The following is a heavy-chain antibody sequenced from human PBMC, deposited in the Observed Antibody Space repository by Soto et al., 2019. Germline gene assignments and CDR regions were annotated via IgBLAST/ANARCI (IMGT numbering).Heavy chain of an antibody. Sequence: PGGSLRLSCAVSGFTLSNYDIHWVRQAPGKGLEWVALMSYSGSVQYYADSVKGRFTISGDTSKNTVYLQMSSLRADDTAVYYCAKDLAPGVVINPFDYWGQGTLVTVSS. CDR2: MSYSGSVQ. D-gene: IGHD3-3*01. V-gene: IGHV3-30*18. CDR1: GFTLSNYD. CDR3: AKDLAPGVVINPFDY. J-gene: IGHJ4*02.